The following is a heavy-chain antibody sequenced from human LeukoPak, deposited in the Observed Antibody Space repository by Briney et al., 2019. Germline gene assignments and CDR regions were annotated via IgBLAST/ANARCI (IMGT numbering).Heavy chain of an antibody. J-gene: IGHJ4*01. CDR1: GDSISTYY. D-gene: IGHD4-11*01. CDR3: ARDYSNYIMDY. CDR2: IYYSGST. V-gene: IGHV4-59*01. Sequence: SESLPLNCTVSGDSISTYYWSWIRQPPGKGLEWIGYIYYSGSTNYNPSLKSRLTMSVDTSKSQFSLELSSVTAADTAVYFCARDYSNYIMDYWGHGILVTVSS.